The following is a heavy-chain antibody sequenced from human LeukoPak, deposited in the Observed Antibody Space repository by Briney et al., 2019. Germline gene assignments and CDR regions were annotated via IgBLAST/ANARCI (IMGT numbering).Heavy chain of an antibody. J-gene: IGHJ5*02. V-gene: IGHV4-39*01. CDR3: ARGFYDFWSGYNNNWFDP. D-gene: IGHD3-3*01. CDR2: IYYSGST. Sequence: SETLSLTCTVSGGSISSSSYYWGWIRQPPGKGLEWIGSIYYSGSTYYNPSLKSRVTISVDTSKNQFSLKLSSVTAAGTAVYYCARGFYDFWSGYNNNWFDPWGQGTLVTVSS. CDR1: GGSISSSSYY.